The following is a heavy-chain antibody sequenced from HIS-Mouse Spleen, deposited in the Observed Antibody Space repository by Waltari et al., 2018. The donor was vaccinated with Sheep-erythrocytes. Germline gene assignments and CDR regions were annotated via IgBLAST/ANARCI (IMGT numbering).Heavy chain of an antibody. CDR2: MMWNRGNR. D-gene: IGHD2-2*01. Sequence: EVQLVESGGGLVQPGRSMRLSCAASGFSFDDYAMHWVRKVQGKGREWFQGMMWNRGNRGYADSVKGRFTISRDNAKNYLYLQMNSLRAEDTALYYCAKDISRNIVVVPAAVGDYWGQGTLVTVSS. J-gene: IGHJ4*02. V-gene: IGHV3-9*01. CDR1: GFSFDDYA. CDR3: AKDISRNIVVVPAAVGDY.